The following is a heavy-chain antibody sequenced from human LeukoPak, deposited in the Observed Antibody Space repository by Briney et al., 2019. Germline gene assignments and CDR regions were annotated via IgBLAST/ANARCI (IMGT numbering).Heavy chain of an antibody. D-gene: IGHD2-2*01. CDR3: ARDYGGVPAAVI. V-gene: IGHV4-30-4*02. CDR1: GGSISSGDYY. Sequence: SETLSLTCTVSGGSISSGDYYWSWIRQPPGKSVEWIGYIYYSGSTYYNPSLKSRVTISVDTSKNQFSLKLSSVTAAVTAVYYSARDYGGVPAAVIWGQGTMVTVSS. J-gene: IGHJ3*02. CDR2: IYYSGST.